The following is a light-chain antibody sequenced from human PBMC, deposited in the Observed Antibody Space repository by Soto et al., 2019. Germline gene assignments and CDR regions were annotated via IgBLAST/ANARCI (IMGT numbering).Light chain of an antibody. CDR1: SSDIGAGFE. Sequence: QSVLTQPPSVSGAPGQRVTISCSGSSSDIGAGFEVHWYQHLPGTAPKLLIYGNTNRPSGVPGRFSGSKSGTSASLVISGLQAEDEADYYCQSYENSRTGFYVFGTGTKLTVL. V-gene: IGLV1-40*01. J-gene: IGLJ1*01. CDR3: QSYENSRTGFYV. CDR2: GNT.